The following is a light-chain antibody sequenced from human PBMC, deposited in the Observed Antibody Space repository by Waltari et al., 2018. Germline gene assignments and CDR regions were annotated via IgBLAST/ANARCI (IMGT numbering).Light chain of an antibody. Sequence: EIVLTQSPATLSLSPGERATLSCGASQSVSSNLAWYQQKPGQAPRLLIYDASNRATGIPVRFSGSGSGTDFTLTISSLEPEDSAVYYCQQSRNWPLTFGGGTKVEIK. V-gene: IGKV3-11*01. CDR3: QQSRNWPLT. CDR2: DAS. CDR1: QSVSSN. J-gene: IGKJ4*01.